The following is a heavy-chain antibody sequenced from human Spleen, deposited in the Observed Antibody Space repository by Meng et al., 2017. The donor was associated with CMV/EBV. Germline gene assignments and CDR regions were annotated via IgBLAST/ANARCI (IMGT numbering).Heavy chain of an antibody. CDR1: GFSFNTYT. J-gene: IGHJ4*02. Sequence: GESLKISCAASGFSFNTYTMNWVRQAPGKGLEWVSCITTTGSSIYYADSVKGRFTISRDNAKNSLYLQMNSLRAEDTAVYYCAREDSSTYSNDYWGQGTLVTVSS. V-gene: IGHV3-48*04. CDR2: ITTTGSSI. D-gene: IGHD6-19*01. CDR3: AREDSSTYSNDY.